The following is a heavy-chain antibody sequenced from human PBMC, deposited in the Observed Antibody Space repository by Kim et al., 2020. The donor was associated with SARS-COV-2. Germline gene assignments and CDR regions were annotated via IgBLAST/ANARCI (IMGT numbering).Heavy chain of an antibody. CDR1: GYSFTSYW. CDR3: ARQITMVRGVYTRNNGMDV. Sequence: GESLKISCKGSGYSFTSYWIGWVRQMPGKGLEWMGIIYPGDSDTRYSPSFQGQVTISADKSISTAYLQWSSLKASDTAMYYCARQITMVRGVYTRNNGMDVWGQGTTVTVSS. J-gene: IGHJ6*02. D-gene: IGHD3-10*01. V-gene: IGHV5-51*01. CDR2: IYPGDSDT.